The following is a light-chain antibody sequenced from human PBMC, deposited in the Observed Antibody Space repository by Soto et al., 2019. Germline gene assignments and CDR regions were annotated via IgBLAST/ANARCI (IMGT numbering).Light chain of an antibody. Sequence: QSALTQPASVSGSHGQSITISCTGTSSDVGNYNFVSWYQHHAGTAPKLIIYQVTNRPSGVSDRFSGSKSGDTASLTISGLQAEDEADYYCTSYTAFSTDILFGGGTQLTVL. CDR3: TSYTAFSTDIL. J-gene: IGLJ2*01. V-gene: IGLV2-14*01. CDR1: SSDVGNYNF. CDR2: QVT.